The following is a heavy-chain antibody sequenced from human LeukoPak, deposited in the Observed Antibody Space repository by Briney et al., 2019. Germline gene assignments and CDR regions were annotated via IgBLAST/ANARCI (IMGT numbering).Heavy chain of an antibody. Sequence: SETLSLTCAVSGGSITSYYWNWIRQPAGKGLEWIGRIYSSGSTNYNPSLKSRVSKSLDTSKNQFSLTLTSVTAADKAMYYCTRDGNGRENFDKWGRGTLVTVSS. CDR1: GGSITSYY. CDR3: TRDGNGRENFDK. D-gene: IGHD2-8*01. V-gene: IGHV4-4*07. CDR2: IYSSGST. J-gene: IGHJ4*02.